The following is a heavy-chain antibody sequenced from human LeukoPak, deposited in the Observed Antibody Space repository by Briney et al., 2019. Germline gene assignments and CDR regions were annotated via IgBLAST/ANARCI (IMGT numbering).Heavy chain of an antibody. D-gene: IGHD3-3*01. CDR1: GGSISSYY. J-gene: IGHJ4*02. Sequence: SETLSLTCTVSGGSISSYYWSWIRQPPGKGLEWIGYIYYSGSTNYNPSLKSRVTISVDTSKNQFSLKLSSVTAADTAVYYCARGSGYSDYWGQGTLVTVSS. CDR2: IYYSGST. V-gene: IGHV4-59*01. CDR3: ARGSGYSDY.